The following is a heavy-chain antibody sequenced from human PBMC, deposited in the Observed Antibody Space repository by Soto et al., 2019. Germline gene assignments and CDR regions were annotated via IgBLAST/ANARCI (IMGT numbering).Heavy chain of an antibody. V-gene: IGHV1-2*04. CDR1: GYTFTGNY. D-gene: IGHD4-17*01. Sequence: QVQLVQSGAEVKKPGASVKVSCKASGYTFTGNYIHWVRQAPGQGLEWVGWINPNSGGTNYAQKFQGWVTMTRETSINTAYMELSRLRSDDTAIYYCARVYGDYAKDWYFDLWGRGTLVTVSS. CDR2: INPNSGGT. J-gene: IGHJ2*01. CDR3: ARVYGDYAKDWYFDL.